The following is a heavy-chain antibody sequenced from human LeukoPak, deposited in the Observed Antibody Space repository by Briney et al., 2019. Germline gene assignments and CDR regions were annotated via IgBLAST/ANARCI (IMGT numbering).Heavy chain of an antibody. D-gene: IGHD2-2*01. V-gene: IGHV4-61*02. Sequence: SQTLSLTCTVSGGSFNSGNYYWNWIRQPAGKGLEWIGRIYSSGSTNYNPSLKSRVTISVDTSKNQFSMKLSSVTAADTAVYYCARSPAANKDKIYYYYMDVWGKGTTVTVSS. J-gene: IGHJ6*03. CDR1: GGSFNSGNYY. CDR3: ARSPAANKDKIYYYYMDV. CDR2: IYSSGST.